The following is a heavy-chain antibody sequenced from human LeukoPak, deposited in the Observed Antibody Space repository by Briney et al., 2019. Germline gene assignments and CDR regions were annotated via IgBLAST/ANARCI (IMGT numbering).Heavy chain of an antibody. Sequence: PGGSLRLSCTASGFTFTTYTMNWVRQVPGKGLEWVSGISGSGGHTYYADSVKGRFTISRDDSENTLYLQMNSLRADDTAIYYCAKAFDSAVRGLIMGFDYWGQGTLVTVSS. J-gene: IGHJ4*02. CDR2: ISGSGGHT. CDR1: GFTFTTYT. V-gene: IGHV3-23*01. D-gene: IGHD3-10*01. CDR3: AKAFDSAVRGLIMGFDY.